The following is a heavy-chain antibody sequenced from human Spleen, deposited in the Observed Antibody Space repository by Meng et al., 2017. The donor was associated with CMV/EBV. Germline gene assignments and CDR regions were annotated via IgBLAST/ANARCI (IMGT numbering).Heavy chain of an antibody. Sequence: ESLKISCTVSSGFKSSYYWSWIRQLPGKGLEWIGYIYYGGSTHYNPSLKSRVTISVDTSKNQFSLKLSSVTAADTAVYYCARAPGGGSNYIFDYWGQGTLVTVSS. CDR2: IYYGGST. CDR3: ARAPGGGSNYIFDY. V-gene: IGHV4-59*01. J-gene: IGHJ4*02. CDR1: SGFKSSYY. D-gene: IGHD4-11*01.